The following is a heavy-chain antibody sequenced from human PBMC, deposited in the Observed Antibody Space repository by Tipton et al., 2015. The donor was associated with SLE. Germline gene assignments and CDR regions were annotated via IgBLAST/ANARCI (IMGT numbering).Heavy chain of an antibody. J-gene: IGHJ4*02. CDR1: GGSIRSGDYH. V-gene: IGHV4-61*02. D-gene: IGHD6-19*01. Sequence: TLSLTCSVSGGSIRSGDYHWSWIRQPAGKGLEWIGRIHTSGSADYNPSLKSRVTISVDTSKNQFSLKLTFVTAADTAVYYCVREGYSSGWDGDFDYWGRGTLVTVSS. CDR2: IHTSGSA. CDR3: VREGYSSGWDGDFDY.